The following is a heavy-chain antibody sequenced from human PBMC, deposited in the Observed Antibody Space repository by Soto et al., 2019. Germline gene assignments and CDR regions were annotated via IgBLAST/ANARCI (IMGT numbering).Heavy chain of an antibody. CDR3: ARGAIFGVVTNKKYYYYYGMDV. J-gene: IGHJ6*02. Sequence: SETLSLTCTVSGGSISSYYWSWIRPPPGKGLEWIGYIYYSGSTNYNPSLKSRVTISVDTSKNQFSLKLSSVTAADTAVYYCARGAIFGVVTNKKYYYYYGMDVWGQGTTVTVSS. D-gene: IGHD3-3*01. CDR2: IYYSGST. CDR1: GGSISSYY. V-gene: IGHV4-59*01.